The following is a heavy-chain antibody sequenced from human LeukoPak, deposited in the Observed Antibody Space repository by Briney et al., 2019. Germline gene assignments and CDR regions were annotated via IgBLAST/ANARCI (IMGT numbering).Heavy chain of an antibody. Sequence: GWSLRLSGAASGFTLSTYWFHWVRQATGKWLVWVSRITPDGSITNYADSVKGRFTISRDNAKNTLYLQMNSLRDEDTAVYYCVRANNWNFDSWGQGTLVTVSS. V-gene: IGHV3-74*01. J-gene: IGHJ4*02. CDR1: GFTLSTYW. CDR2: ITPDGSIT. D-gene: IGHD1-1*01. CDR3: VRANNWNFDS.